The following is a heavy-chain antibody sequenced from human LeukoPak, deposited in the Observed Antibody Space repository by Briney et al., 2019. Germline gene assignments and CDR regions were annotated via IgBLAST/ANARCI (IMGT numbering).Heavy chain of an antibody. D-gene: IGHD4-17*01. Sequence: ASVKVSCKASGYTFTTYGISWVRQAPGQGPEWMGWISGYNGNTNYAQKFQGRVTMTTDTSTTTAYMDVRSLRSDDTAVYYCARGGVTVTTKGWRYYYYYMDVWGRGTTVTVSS. J-gene: IGHJ6*03. CDR3: ARGGVTVTTKGWRYYYYYMDV. CDR2: ISGYNGNT. V-gene: IGHV1-18*01. CDR1: GYTFTTYG.